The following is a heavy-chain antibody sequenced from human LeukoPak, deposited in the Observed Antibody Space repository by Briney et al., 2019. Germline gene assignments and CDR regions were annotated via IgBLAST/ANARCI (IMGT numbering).Heavy chain of an antibody. D-gene: IGHD3-10*02. CDR2: INPNSGGT. J-gene: IGHJ6*03. CDR3: ARVFLSYYYYYMDV. CDR1: GYTFTGYY. V-gene: IGHV1-2*02. Sequence: ASVKVSCKASGYTFTGYYMHWVRQAPGQGLEWMGWINPNSGGTNYAQKFQGRVTMTRDTSISTAYMELSRLRSDDTAVYYCARVFLSYYYYYMDVWGKGTTVTISS.